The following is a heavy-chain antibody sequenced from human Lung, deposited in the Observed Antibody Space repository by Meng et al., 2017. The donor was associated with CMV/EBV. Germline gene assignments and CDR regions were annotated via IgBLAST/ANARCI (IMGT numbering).Heavy chain of an antibody. D-gene: IGHD3-10*01. CDR2: IPHRRIS. CDR3: LRRSGGSV. V-gene: IGHV4-4*02. J-gene: IGHJ1*01. CDR1: GDSFTNHHE. Sequence: APALVHPSTTRFLTCLIPGDSFTNHHEWAWVRQPPEKVLTCIWEIPHRRISAYNPSLKIRVSMSIDNSKNQFSLKLTSVAASYTAVYHCLRRSGGSVWGQGTLVTVSS.